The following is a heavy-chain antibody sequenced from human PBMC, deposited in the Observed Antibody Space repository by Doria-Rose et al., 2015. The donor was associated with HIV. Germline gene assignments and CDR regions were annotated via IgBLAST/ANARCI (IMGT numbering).Heavy chain of an antibody. D-gene: IGHD6-13*01. J-gene: IGHJ4*02. CDR1: GVSLSSPGMG. V-gene: IGHV2-26*01. CDR3: ARIKSSRWYHKYYFDF. Sequence: QVTLKESGPVLVKPTETLTLTCTVSGVSLSSPGMGVSWIRQPPGKALEWLANIFSDDERYYKTSLKSRLTNSRGTSKSQVVLTMTDMDPVDTATYYCARIKSSRWYHKYYFDFWGQGTLVIVSA. CDR2: IFSDDER.